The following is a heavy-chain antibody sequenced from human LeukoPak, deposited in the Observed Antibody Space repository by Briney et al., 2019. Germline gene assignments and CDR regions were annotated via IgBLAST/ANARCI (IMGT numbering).Heavy chain of an antibody. J-gene: IGHJ4*02. CDR2: INHSGST. D-gene: IGHD3-22*01. CDR1: GGSFSGYY. Sequence: SETLSLTCAVYGGSFSGYYWSWIRQPPGKGLEWIGEINHSGSTNYNPSLKSRVTISVDTSKNQFSLKLSSVTAADTAVYYCASQGSGYYFDYWGQGTLVTVSS. CDR3: ASQGSGYYFDY. V-gene: IGHV4-34*01.